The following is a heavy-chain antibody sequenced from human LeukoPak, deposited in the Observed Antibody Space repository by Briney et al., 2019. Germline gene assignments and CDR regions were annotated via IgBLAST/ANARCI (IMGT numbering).Heavy chain of an antibody. V-gene: IGHV3-7*01. CDR3: ATISAQTFDI. J-gene: IGHJ3*02. D-gene: IGHD5-24*01. CDR2: IKPDGSDK. CDR1: AFSFRSHW. Sequence: GGSLRLSCVVSAFSFRSHWVNWVRQSPGKGLEWVANIKPDGSDKYYVDSARGRFTVSRDNAKNSAFLQMNSLRAEDTAIYYCATISAQTFDIWGQGTLVSVSS.